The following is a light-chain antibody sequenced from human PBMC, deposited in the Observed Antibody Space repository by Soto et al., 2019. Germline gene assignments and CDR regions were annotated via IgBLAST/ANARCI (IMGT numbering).Light chain of an antibody. J-gene: IGKJ2*01. CDR3: QHYGNSPPYA. CDR1: QTVSSNY. CDR2: DAS. V-gene: IGKV3-20*01. Sequence: EIVLTQSPGTLSLSPGERATLSCRASQTVSSNYLAWYQQKPGQAPRLLIFDASSRATGIPDRFSGSGSGTDFVLPISRLEPDDFAVYYCQHYGNSPPYAFGQGTKLEI.